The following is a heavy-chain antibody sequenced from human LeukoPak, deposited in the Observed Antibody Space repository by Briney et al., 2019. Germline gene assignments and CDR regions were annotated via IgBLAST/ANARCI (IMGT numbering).Heavy chain of an antibody. V-gene: IGHV3-66*01. CDR1: GFSYSNYA. J-gene: IGHJ4*02. D-gene: IGHD2-15*01. CDR2: IYSGGST. Sequence: PGGSLRLSCAASGFSYSNYAMSWVRQAPGKGLEWVSVIYSGGSTYYVDSVKGRFTISRDNSKNTLYLQMNSLRAEDTAVYYCARGWSEFDYWGQGTLVTVSS. CDR3: ARGWSEFDY.